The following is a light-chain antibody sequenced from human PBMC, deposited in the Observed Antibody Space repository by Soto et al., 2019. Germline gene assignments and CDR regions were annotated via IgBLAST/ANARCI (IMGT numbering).Light chain of an antibody. CDR2: DVI. CDR1: SGCVGAYNF. V-gene: IGLV2-14*03. CDR3: SSFTTTDILV. J-gene: IGLJ3*02. Sequence: QSALTQPSSVSGSLGQSITISCTGTSGCVGAYNFVSWVQHYPGKAPKIILYDVISRPSGVSNRFSGSKSGNTATLTISELQAEDEANYYCSSFTTTDILVLGGGTKLTVL.